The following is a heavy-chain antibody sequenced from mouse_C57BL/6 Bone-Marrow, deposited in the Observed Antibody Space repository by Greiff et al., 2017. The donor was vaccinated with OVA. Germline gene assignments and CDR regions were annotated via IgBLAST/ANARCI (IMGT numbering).Heavy chain of an antibody. CDR1: GFTFSDYG. Sequence: EVKLQESGGGLVKPGGSLKLSCAASGFTFSDYGMHWVRQAPEKGLEWVAYISSGSSTIYYADTVKGRFTISRDNAKNTLFLQMTSLRSEDTAMYYCARGGSNPLYAMDYWGQGTSVTVSS. CDR3: ARGGSNPLYAMDY. V-gene: IGHV5-17*01. J-gene: IGHJ4*01. CDR2: ISSGSSTI. D-gene: IGHD2-5*01.